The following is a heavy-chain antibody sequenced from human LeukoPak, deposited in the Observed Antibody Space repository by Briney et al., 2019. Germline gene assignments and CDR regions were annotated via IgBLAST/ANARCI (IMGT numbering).Heavy chain of an antibody. CDR1: GGSIRSSSYY. Sequence: SESLSLTCTVSGGSIRSSSYYWGWIRQPPGKGLEWIGSIYYDGSTYYNPSLKSRVTISVDTSKNQFSLKLSSVTATDTAVYYCARRGYEKFAIWGQGTMVTVSS. CDR2: IYYDGST. D-gene: IGHD5-12*01. J-gene: IGHJ3*02. CDR3: ARRGYEKFAI. V-gene: IGHV4-39*01.